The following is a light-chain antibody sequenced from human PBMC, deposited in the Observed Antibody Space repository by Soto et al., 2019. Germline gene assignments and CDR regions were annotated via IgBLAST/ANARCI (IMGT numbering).Light chain of an antibody. Sequence: DIQMTQSPSSLSASVGDRVTITCQASQDISKYLNWYQQKPGKAPKLLIYGASNLETGVPSRFSGSGSGTDFTFTISSLQAEDIATYYCQQFDNLLLTFGGGTKVEIK. J-gene: IGKJ4*01. CDR2: GAS. V-gene: IGKV1-33*01. CDR1: QDISKY. CDR3: QQFDNLLLT.